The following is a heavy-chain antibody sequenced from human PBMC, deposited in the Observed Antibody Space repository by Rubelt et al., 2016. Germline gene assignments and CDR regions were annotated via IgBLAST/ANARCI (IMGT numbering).Heavy chain of an antibody. CDR3: ARGFDKAYSTSWSS. Sequence: GSLRLSCAASGFTFSSYAMHWVRQAPGKGLEWVAVISYDGSNKYYADSVKGRFTISRDNSKNTLYLQMNSLRAEDTAVYYCARGFDKAYSTSWSSWGQGTLVTVSS. J-gene: IGHJ4*02. V-gene: IGHV3-30*04. D-gene: IGHD6-13*01. CDR2: ISYDGSNK. CDR1: GFTFSSYA.